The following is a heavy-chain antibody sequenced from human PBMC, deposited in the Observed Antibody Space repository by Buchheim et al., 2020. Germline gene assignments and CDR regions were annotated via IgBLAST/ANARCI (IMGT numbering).Heavy chain of an antibody. CDR1: GGSISSSSYY. CDR3: ARHVGGYNQSFDY. V-gene: IGHV4-39*01. J-gene: IGHJ4*02. CDR2: IYYSGST. Sequence: QLQLQESGPGLVKPSETLSLTCTVSGGSISSSSYYWGWIRQPPGKGLEWIGSIYYSGSTYYNPSLKSRVTISVDTSKNQFSLKPSSVTAADTAVYYCARHVGGYNQSFDYWGQGTL. D-gene: IGHD5-24*01.